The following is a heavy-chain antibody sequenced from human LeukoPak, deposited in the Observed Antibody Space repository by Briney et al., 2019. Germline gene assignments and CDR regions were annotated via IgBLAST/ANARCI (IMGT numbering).Heavy chain of an antibody. CDR1: GFTFSNYA. V-gene: IGHV3-23*01. CDR3: AKYMYSSNWYCPFDI. Sequence: GGSLRLSCAASGFTFSNYAMTWVRQAPGEGLEWVSTINNSGGNTYYAVSVKGRFTISRDNSENPLYLQMSTLRAEDTAVYYCAKYMYSSNWYCPFDIWGQGTMVTVSS. D-gene: IGHD6-13*01. J-gene: IGHJ3*02. CDR2: INNSGGNT.